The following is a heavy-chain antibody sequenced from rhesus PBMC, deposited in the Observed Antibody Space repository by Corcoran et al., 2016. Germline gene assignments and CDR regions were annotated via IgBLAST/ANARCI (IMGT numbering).Heavy chain of an antibody. D-gene: IGHD2-2*01. V-gene: IGHV4-80*01. CDR2: INGNSGST. CDR3: AIGDCTSTTCYGY. Sequence: QVQLQESGPGLVKPSETLSLTCTVPGASISSSWWSWHRQPPGKGLEWIGEINGNSGSTNYNPSLKSRVTISRDTSKNQFSLKLSSVTAADTAVYYCAIGDCTSTTCYGYWGQGVLVTVSS. J-gene: IGHJ4*01. CDR1: GASISSSW.